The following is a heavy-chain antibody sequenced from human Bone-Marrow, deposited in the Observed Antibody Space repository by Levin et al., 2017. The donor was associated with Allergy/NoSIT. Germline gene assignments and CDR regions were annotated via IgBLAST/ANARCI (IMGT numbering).Heavy chain of an antibody. J-gene: IGHJ6*02. CDR1: GGSVIGYY. CDR3: AREAFYYYAIDV. Sequence: SETLSLTCTVSGGSVIGYYWTWIRQTPGKGLEWIGYIYDIGNINYNPSLKSRATMSVDTSKNQFSLKLSSVTAADTAVYYCAREAFYYYAIDVWGPGTTVTVSS. CDR2: IYDIGNI. V-gene: IGHV4-59*02.